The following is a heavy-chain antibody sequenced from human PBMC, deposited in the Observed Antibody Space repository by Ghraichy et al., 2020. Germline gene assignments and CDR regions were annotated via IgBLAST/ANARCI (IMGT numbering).Heavy chain of an antibody. CDR3: ARGVVAPKGWFDP. Sequence: GESLNISCAASGFTFSSYSMNWVRQAPGKGLEWVSSISSSSSYIYYADSVKGRFTISRDNAKNSLYLQMNSLRAEDTAVYYCARGVVAPKGWFDPWGQGTLVTVSS. D-gene: IGHD2-15*01. CDR1: GFTFSSYS. CDR2: ISSSSSYI. V-gene: IGHV3-21*01. J-gene: IGHJ5*02.